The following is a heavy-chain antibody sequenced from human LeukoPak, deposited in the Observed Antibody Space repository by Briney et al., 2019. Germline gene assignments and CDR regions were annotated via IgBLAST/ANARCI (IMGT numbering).Heavy chain of an antibody. CDR2: ILGSGSEM. CDR3: ARETGIPVAGLNPCYFDY. CDR1: GFSFKSYS. V-gene: IGHV3-21*06. J-gene: IGHJ4*02. D-gene: IGHD6-19*01. Sequence: GGSLRLSCGVSGFSFKSYSMNWVRQAPGKGLEWVASILGSGSEMFYADSVKGRFIISRDNSKNSLYLQMNSLRVEDTAVYYCARETGIPVAGLNPCYFDYWGQGTLVTVSS.